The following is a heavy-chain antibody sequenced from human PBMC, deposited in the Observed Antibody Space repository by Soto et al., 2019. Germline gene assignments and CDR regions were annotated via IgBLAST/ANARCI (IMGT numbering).Heavy chain of an antibody. Sequence: GGSLRLSCAASGFTFSSYSMNWVRQAPGKGLEWVSYISSSSSTIYYADSVKGRFTISRDNAKNSLYLQMNSLRDEDTAVYYCARSIEARGYYYGMDVWGQGTKVTVS. CDR3: ARSIEARGYYYGMDV. CDR1: GFTFSSYS. V-gene: IGHV3-48*02. CDR2: ISSSSSTI. J-gene: IGHJ6*02. D-gene: IGHD6-6*01.